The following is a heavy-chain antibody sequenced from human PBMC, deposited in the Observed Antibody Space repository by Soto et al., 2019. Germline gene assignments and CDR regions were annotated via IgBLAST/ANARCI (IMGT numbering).Heavy chain of an antibody. Sequence: XSVKVFCEASVYTFTGYGISWVRQAPGQGLEWMGWISAYNANTNYAQKLQGRVTMTTDTSTSTSYMELRSLRSDDTAVYFCARDRLGATGDYWGQGTLVTVSS. V-gene: IGHV1-18*01. D-gene: IGHD1-26*01. J-gene: IGHJ4*02. CDR3: ARDRLGATGDY. CDR1: VYTFTGYG. CDR2: ISAYNANT.